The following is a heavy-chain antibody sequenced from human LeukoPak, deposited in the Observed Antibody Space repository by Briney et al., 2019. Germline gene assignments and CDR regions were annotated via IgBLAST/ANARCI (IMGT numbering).Heavy chain of an antibody. CDR3: AREPAAENYFDY. V-gene: IGHV1-69*06. J-gene: IGHJ4*02. CDR2: IIPIFGTA. D-gene: IGHD2-2*01. Sequence: GSSVKVSCKASGGTFSSYAISWVRQAPGQGLGWMGGIIPIFGTANYAQKFQGRVTITADKSTSTAYMELSSLRSEDTAVYYCAREPAAENYFDYWGQGTLVTVSS. CDR1: GGTFSSYA.